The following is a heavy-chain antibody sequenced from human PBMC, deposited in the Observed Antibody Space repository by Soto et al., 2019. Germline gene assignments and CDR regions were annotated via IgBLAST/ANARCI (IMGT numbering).Heavy chain of an antibody. CDR2: IGHVSNAI. V-gene: IGHV3-33*01. D-gene: IGHD1-1*01. Sequence: QVQLVESGGGVVRPGRSLRLSCATSGFTFNGYGMHWVRQAPGKGLEWVAVIGHVSNAINYADSVKGRFTISRDNTKNTLFLQLDSLRDEDTAVYYCVRDLRAGKYFDNWGQGSLVVVSS. CDR1: GFTFNGYG. CDR3: VRDLRAGKYFDN. J-gene: IGHJ4*02.